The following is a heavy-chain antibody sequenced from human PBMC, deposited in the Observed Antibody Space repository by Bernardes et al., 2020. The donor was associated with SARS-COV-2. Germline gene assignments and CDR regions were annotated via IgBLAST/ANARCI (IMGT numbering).Heavy chain of an antibody. J-gene: IGHJ4*01. V-gene: IGHV3-74*01. CDR1: GFTFNSYW. D-gene: IGHD1-26*01. Sequence: GGSLRLSCAASGFTFNSYWMHWVRQVPGKGLVWVSRLDPVGSGLTYADSVKGRFTISRDNAKNTLYLQMDSLRAEDTAVYYCARGSGNYYFDYWGHGTLVTVSS. CDR3: ARGSGNYYFDY. CDR2: LDPVGSGL.